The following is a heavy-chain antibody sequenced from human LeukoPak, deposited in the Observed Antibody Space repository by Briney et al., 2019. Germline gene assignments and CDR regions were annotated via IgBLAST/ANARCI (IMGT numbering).Heavy chain of an antibody. J-gene: IGHJ5*01. CDR1: GFALKSYS. CDR3: ARVAVSGPTGWFDS. CDR2: ISSTSAYI. D-gene: IGHD2-8*02. V-gene: IGHV3-21*01. Sequence: GGSLRLSCSGSGFALKSYSLTWVRQAPGKGLEWVSSISSTSAYIHYADSVKGRFTISRDNVDNVVYLEMNSLGAEDTATYYCARVAVSGPTGWFDSWGQGTLVIVSS.